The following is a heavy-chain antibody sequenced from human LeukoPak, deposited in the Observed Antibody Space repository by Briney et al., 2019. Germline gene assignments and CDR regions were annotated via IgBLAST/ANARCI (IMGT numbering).Heavy chain of an antibody. CDR1: GGSISSYF. CDR2: IYYSGST. CDR3: GIDAQGYNYGCGYYYGMDV. V-gene: IGHV4-59*01. D-gene: IGHD5-18*01. J-gene: IGHJ6*02. Sequence: PSETLSLTCTVSGGSISSYFWSWIRQPPGKGLEWIGYIYYSGSTNYNPSLKSRVTISVDTSKNQFSLKLSSVTAADTAVHYCGIDAQGYNYGCGYYYGMDVWGQGTTVTVSS.